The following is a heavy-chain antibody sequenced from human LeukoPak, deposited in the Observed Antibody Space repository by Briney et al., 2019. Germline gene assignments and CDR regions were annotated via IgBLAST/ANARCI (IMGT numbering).Heavy chain of an antibody. D-gene: IGHD6-13*01. V-gene: IGHV4-59*01. J-gene: IGHJ3*02. CDR3: AREIAAAGIGDAFDI. CDR1: GGSISSYY. Sequence: SETLSLTCTVSGGSISSYYWSWIRQPPGKGLEWIGYIYYSGSTNYNPSLKSRVTISVDTSKNQFSLKLSSVTAADMAVYYCAREIAAAGIGDAFDIWGQGTMVTVSS. CDR2: IYYSGST.